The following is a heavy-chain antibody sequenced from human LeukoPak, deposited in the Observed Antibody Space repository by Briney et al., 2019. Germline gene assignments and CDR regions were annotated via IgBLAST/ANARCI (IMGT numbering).Heavy chain of an antibody. CDR1: GFTFNNYW. CDR2: TNTHGTSA. V-gene: IGHV3-74*01. J-gene: IGHJ6*03. Sequence: GGSLRLSCAASGFTFNNYWMHWVRQAPGKGLVWVARTNTHGTSANYADSVKGRFIISRDNANNTPYLQMNGLRDEDTGVYYALAGYYYYYMDVWGKGTTVTVSS. CDR3: LAGYYYYYMDV. D-gene: IGHD6-13*01.